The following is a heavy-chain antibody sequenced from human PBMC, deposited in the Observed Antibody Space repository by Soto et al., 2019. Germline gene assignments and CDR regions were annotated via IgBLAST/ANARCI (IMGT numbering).Heavy chain of an antibody. V-gene: IGHV4-34*01. CDR2: INHSGST. Sequence: SETLSLTCAVYGGSFSGYYWSWIRQPPGKGLEWIGEINHSGSTNYNPSLKSRVTISVDTSKNQFSLKLSSVTAADTAVYYCSRDPQEWGQGTLVTVSS. CDR3: SRDPQE. J-gene: IGHJ4*02. CDR1: GGSFSGYY.